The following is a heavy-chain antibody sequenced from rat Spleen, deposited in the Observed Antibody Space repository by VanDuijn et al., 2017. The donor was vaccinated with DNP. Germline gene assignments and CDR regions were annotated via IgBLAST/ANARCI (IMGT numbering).Heavy chain of an antibody. J-gene: IGHJ4*01. CDR1: GFTFSSYW. D-gene: IGHD1-11*01. CDR2: INTDGGTT. V-gene: IGHV5-58*01. CDR3: AKDRDGGFAMDA. Sequence: EVQLVETGGGLVQPGRSLQLSCVASGFTFSSYWMYWIRQAPGKGLEWIASINTDGGTTYYRDSVKGRFTFSRDNAENTVYLQMNSLWSGDKATYYCAKDRDGGFAMDAWGQGTSVTVSS.